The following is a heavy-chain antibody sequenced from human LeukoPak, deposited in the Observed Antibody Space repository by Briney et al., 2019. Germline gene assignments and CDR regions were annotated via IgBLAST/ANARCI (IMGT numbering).Heavy chain of an antibody. J-gene: IGHJ4*02. V-gene: IGHV4-4*02. Sequence: PSGTLSLTCAVSGGSIKSNNWWSWVRQPPGKGLEWIGEIYHSGSTYYNPSLKSRVTISVDTSKNQFSLKLSSVTAADTAVYYCARHVGWWLPYYWGQGTLVTVSS. CDR1: GGSIKSNNW. CDR2: IYHSGST. D-gene: IGHD2-15*01. CDR3: ARHVGWWLPYY.